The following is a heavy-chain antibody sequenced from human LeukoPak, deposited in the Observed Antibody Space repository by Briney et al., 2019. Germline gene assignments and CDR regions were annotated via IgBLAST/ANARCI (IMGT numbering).Heavy chain of an antibody. J-gene: IGHJ6*02. V-gene: IGHV1-69*04. CDR1: GGTFSSYA. CDR2: IIPILGIA. Sequence: SVKVSCKASGGTFSSYAISWVRQAPGQGLEWMGRIIPILGIANYAQKFQGRVTITADKSTSTAYMELSSLRSEDTAVYYCARGSPVAGPSSTPRYYYYGMDVWGQGTTVTVSS. CDR3: ARGSPVAGPSSTPRYYYYGMDV. D-gene: IGHD6-19*01.